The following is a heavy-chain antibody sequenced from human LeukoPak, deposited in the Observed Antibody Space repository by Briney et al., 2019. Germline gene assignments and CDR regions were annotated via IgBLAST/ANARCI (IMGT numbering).Heavy chain of an antibody. V-gene: IGHV3-30-3*01. CDR1: GFTFSSYA. J-gene: IGHJ4*02. CDR2: ISYDGSNK. CDR3: ARDRGNEAMLYFDY. D-gene: IGHD1-1*01. Sequence: PGGSLRLSCAASGFTFSSYAMHWVRQAPGKGLEWVAVISYDGSNKYYADSVKGRFTISRDNSKNTLYLQMNSLRAEDTAVYYCARDRGNEAMLYFDYWGQGTLVTVSS.